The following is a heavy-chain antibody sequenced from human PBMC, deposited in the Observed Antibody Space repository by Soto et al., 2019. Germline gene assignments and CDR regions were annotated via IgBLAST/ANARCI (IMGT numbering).Heavy chain of an antibody. CDR1: GGSISSYF. Sequence: SETLSLTCTVSGGSISSYFWSWIRQPPGKGLEYIGYIYYSGSTNYNPSLSSRVTTSVDTSKNQFSLKLNSITAADTAVYYCARASTNTISYFDYWGQGILVTVS. J-gene: IGHJ4*01. CDR2: IYYSGST. CDR3: ARASTNTISYFDY. V-gene: IGHV4-59*01. D-gene: IGHD5-12*01.